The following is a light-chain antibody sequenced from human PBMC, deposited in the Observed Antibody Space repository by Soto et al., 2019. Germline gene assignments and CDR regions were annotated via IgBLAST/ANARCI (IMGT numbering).Light chain of an antibody. CDR2: RNN. CDR3: AAWDDSLSGVV. V-gene: IGLV1-47*01. J-gene: IGLJ2*01. Sequence: QLVLTQPPSASGTPGQRVTISCSGSSSNIGSNYVYCYQQLPGTAPKLLIYRNNQRPSGVPDRFSGSKSGTSASLAISGLRSEDEADYYCAAWDDSLSGVVFGGGTQLTGL. CDR1: SSNIGSNY.